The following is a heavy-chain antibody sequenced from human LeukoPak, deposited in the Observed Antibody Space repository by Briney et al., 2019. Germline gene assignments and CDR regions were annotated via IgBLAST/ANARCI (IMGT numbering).Heavy chain of an antibody. J-gene: IGHJ4*02. CDR3: ARAGYSSGEFDY. CDR2: FSGSGGST. V-gene: IGHV3-23*01. Sequence: GGSLRLSCAASGFTFSSYAMSWVRQAPGKGLECISGFSGSGGSTYYADSVKGRFTISRDNSKNTLYLQMNSLRAEDTAVYYCARAGYSSGEFDYWGQGTLVTVSS. D-gene: IGHD6-19*01. CDR1: GFTFSSYA.